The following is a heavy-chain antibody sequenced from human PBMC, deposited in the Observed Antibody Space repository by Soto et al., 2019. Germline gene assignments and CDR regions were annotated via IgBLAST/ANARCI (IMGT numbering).Heavy chain of an antibody. Sequence: QVQLQQWGAGLLKPSETLSLTCTVNGGSLTGYYWSWIRQPPGKGLEWIGEVKDGGSTSYSPSLRGRVSTSSGTSETQFYLRLASVTDAEAAVYFCARGQEGLVATRWDQGALVTVSS. CDR2: VKDGGST. V-gene: IGHV4-34*01. CDR1: GGSLTGYY. J-gene: IGHJ4*02. D-gene: IGHD5-12*01. CDR3: ARGQEGLVATR.